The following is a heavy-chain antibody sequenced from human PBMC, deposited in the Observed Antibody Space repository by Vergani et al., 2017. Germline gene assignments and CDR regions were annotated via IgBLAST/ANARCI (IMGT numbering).Heavy chain of an antibody. CDR3: ARDPRDGYRIPFDY. CDR1: GFTFSSYW. D-gene: IGHD5-24*01. J-gene: IGHJ4*02. Sequence: EVQLVESGGGLVQPGGSLRLSCAASGFTFSSYWMSWVRQAPGKGLEWVANIKQDGSEKYYVDSVKGRFTISRDNAKNSLYLQMNSLRAEDTAVYYCARDPRDGYRIPFDYWGQGTLVTVSS. CDR2: IKQDGSEK. V-gene: IGHV3-7*01.